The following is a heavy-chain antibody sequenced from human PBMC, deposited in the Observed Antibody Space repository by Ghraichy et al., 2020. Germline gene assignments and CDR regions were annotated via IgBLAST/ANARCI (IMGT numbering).Heavy chain of an antibody. D-gene: IGHD6-13*01. V-gene: IGHV4-39*01. CDR1: DGSISITSYF. CDR3: ARHSAASDLDY. Sequence: LSLTCSVSDGSISITSYFWGWIRQPPGKGLEWIGSINYSGTTFYNPSLRSRVAMSVDASKDQFSLRLSSVTAADTAVYYCARHSAASDLDYWGQGILVTVSS. J-gene: IGHJ4*02. CDR2: INYSGTT.